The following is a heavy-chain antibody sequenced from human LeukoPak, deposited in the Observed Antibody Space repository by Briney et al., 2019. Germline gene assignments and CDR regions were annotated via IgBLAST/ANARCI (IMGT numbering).Heavy chain of an antibody. CDR2: IRYDGSNK. CDR3: AKAPGYCSCTSCYGSFWYFDL. CDR1: GFTFSSYG. Sequence: GGSLRLSCAASGFTFSSYGMHWVRQAPGKGLEWVAFIRYDGSNKYYADSVKGRFTISRDNSKNTLYLQMNSLRAEDTAVYYYAKAPGYCSCTSCYGSFWYFDLWGRGTLVTVSS. J-gene: IGHJ2*01. V-gene: IGHV3-30*02. D-gene: IGHD2-2*01.